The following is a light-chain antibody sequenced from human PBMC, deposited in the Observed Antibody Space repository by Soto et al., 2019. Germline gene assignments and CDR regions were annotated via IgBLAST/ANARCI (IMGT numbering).Light chain of an antibody. CDR1: QDIRNS. Sequence: DIQMTQSPSSLSASVGDRVTITCQASQDIRNSLNWYQQKPGKAPQLLIYDASNLETGVPSRFSGSGSGTDFTFTISSLQPEDIATEYCQQYDNLPRSFGPGTKVDIK. J-gene: IGKJ3*01. CDR2: DAS. V-gene: IGKV1-33*01. CDR3: QQYDNLPRS.